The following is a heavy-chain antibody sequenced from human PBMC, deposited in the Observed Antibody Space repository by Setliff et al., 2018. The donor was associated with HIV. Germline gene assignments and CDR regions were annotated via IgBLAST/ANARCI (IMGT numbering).Heavy chain of an antibody. CDR3: ARDRASSGYYSQFDY. D-gene: IGHD3-22*01. J-gene: IGHJ4*01. CDR1: GFSFRTYN. Sequence: GGSLRLSCAASGFSFRTYNMNWVRQAPGKGLEWVSSISSDGRYIYYADSVKGRFTISRDDAKSSLYLQMYSLRAEDMAVYYCARDRASSGYYSQFDYWGQGEMVTVSS. CDR2: ISSDGRYI. V-gene: IGHV3-21*01.